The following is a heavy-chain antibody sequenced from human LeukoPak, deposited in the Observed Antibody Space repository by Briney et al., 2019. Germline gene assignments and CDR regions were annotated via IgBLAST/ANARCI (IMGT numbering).Heavy chain of an antibody. Sequence: PGGSLRLSCAASGYTFSSYAMSWVRRAPGKGLEWVSAISGSGGSTYYADSVKGRFTISRDNSKNTLYLQMNSLRAEDTTVYYCAKERKGALDYWGQGTLVTVSS. D-gene: IGHD1-14*01. V-gene: IGHV3-23*01. CDR1: GYTFSSYA. J-gene: IGHJ4*01. CDR3: AKERKGALDY. CDR2: ISGSGGST.